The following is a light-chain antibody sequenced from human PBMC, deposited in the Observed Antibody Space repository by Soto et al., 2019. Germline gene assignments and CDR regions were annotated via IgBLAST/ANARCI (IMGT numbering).Light chain of an antibody. CDR3: MQSTQLPPT. Sequence: DVVMTQSPLSSPVAPGQPASISWKCSQSLLHNGGETYLFWYLQKPGQSPQLLIYEVSNRFSGVPDRFSGSGSGTDFTLEISRVEAEDVGIYYCMQSTQLPPTFGQGTRLEIK. CDR1: QSLLHNGGETY. CDR2: EVS. V-gene: IGKV2D-29*02. J-gene: IGKJ5*01.